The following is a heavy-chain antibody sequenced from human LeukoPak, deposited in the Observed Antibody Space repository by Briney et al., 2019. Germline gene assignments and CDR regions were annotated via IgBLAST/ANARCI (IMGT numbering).Heavy chain of an antibody. CDR3: ARGGWSLDF. V-gene: IGHV4-34*01. J-gene: IGHJ4*02. Sequence: KSSETLSLTCAVYGGSFSGYYWSWIRQPPGKGLEWIGEINHSGSTNYNPSLKSRVTMSLASTENQLSLKVTSATAADTAVYYCARGGWSLDFWGQGTLVTVSS. CDR1: GGSFSGYY. CDR2: INHSGST.